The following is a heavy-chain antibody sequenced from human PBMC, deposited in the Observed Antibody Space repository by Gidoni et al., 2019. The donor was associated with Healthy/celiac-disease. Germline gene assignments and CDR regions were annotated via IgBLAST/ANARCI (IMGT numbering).Heavy chain of an antibody. Sequence: QVQLVESGGGVVQPGRSLRLSCAASGFTFSSYGMHWVRQAPGKGLEWVAVISYDGSNKYYADSVKGRFTISRDNSKNTLYLQMNSLRAEDTAVYYCAKVQYCSSTSCHPNSDSAFDIWGQGTMVTVSS. J-gene: IGHJ3*02. D-gene: IGHD2-2*01. V-gene: IGHV3-30*18. CDR2: ISYDGSNK. CDR3: AKVQYCSSTSCHPNSDSAFDI. CDR1: GFTFSSYG.